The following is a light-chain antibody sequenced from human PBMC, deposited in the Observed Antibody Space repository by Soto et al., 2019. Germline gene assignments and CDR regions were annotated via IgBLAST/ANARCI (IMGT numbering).Light chain of an antibody. CDR3: QQHNQWPIT. J-gene: IGKJ5*01. Sequence: EIVMTQAPAPLSVWPVETGSLSCRPSQSAGNFLAWYQQKPGQPPRLLIYYISTRATGIPARFSGSGSGTEFTLTINSPQSEDFAVYYCQQHNQWPITFGQGTRLE. CDR1: QSAGNF. CDR2: YIS. V-gene: IGKV3D-15*01.